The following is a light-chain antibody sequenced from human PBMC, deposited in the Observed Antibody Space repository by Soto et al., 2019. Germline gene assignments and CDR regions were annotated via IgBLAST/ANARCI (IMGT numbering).Light chain of an antibody. Sequence: EIVMTQSPATLSVSPGERATLSCRASQSVSGSLAWYQQNPGQAPRLLIYGASTRATGIPARFSGSGSGTEFTLTINSLQSEDFAVYYCQKYNDWPPWTFGQGTKVESK. CDR2: GAS. J-gene: IGKJ1*01. V-gene: IGKV3-15*01. CDR1: QSVSGS. CDR3: QKYNDWPPWT.